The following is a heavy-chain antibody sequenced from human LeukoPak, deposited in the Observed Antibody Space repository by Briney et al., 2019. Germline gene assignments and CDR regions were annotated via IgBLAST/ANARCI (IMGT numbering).Heavy chain of an antibody. CDR3: ARDLQYYHDSSGYSFVFDY. CDR1: GFTFSSYA. CDR2: ISGSGGST. D-gene: IGHD3-22*01. Sequence: GGSLRLSCAASGFTFSSYAMSWVRQAPGKGLEWVSAISGSGGSTYYADSVKGRFTISRDNSKNTLYLQMNSLRAEDTAVYYCARDLQYYHDSSGYSFVFDYWGQGTLVTVSS. J-gene: IGHJ4*02. V-gene: IGHV3-23*01.